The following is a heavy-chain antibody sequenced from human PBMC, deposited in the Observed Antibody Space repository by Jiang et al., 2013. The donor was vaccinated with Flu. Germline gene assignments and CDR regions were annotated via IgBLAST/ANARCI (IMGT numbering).Heavy chain of an antibody. D-gene: IGHD4/OR15-4a*01. Sequence: SGPGLVKPSETLSLTCAVSGYSISSAYYWGWIRQPPGKGLEWIGTIFHSGTTYYNPSLKSRVAMSVDTSKNQFSLRLGSVTAADTAVYYCARVTSMVLVPDYWGQGTLVTVSS. V-gene: IGHV4-38-2*01. CDR2: IFHSGTT. J-gene: IGHJ4*02. CDR1: GYSISSAYY. CDR3: ARVTSMVLVPDY.